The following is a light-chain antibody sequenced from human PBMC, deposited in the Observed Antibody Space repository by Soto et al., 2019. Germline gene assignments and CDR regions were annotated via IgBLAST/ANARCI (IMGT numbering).Light chain of an antibody. Sequence: EIVLTQSPDTLSLSSGERATLSCRASQSVSGYLGWYQQKPGQAPRLLIYDASNRAYGVPARFRGSGSGTNFTLTIASLEPDDFAVYYCQQRSNWPYLTFGGGTRV. CDR2: DAS. CDR3: QQRSNWPYLT. CDR1: QSVSGY. J-gene: IGKJ4*01. V-gene: IGKV3-11*01.